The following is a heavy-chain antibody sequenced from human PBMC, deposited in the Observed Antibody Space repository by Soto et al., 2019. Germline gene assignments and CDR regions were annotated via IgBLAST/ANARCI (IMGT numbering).Heavy chain of an antibody. CDR1: GDSVSSDTPA. Sequence: SQTLSLTCAISGDSVSSDTPAWNWIRSSPSRGLEWLGRTYYRSNWRNEYAVCVKRRITVTPDTSNSHFSLQLSDLTPRDRTAYYWARGVTGGGFDLWGQGTLVTVSS. J-gene: IGHJ4*02. CDR3: ARGVTGGGFDL. D-gene: IGHD2-8*02. CDR2: TYYRSNWRN. V-gene: IGHV6-1*01.